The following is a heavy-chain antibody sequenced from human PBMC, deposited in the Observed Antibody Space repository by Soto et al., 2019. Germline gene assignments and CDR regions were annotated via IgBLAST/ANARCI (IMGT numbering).Heavy chain of an antibody. CDR2: IIPIFATA. V-gene: IGHV1-69*13. CDR3: ASPQGNGAYSSSSRYFDL. J-gene: IGHJ2*01. CDR1: GGTFTTYA. Sequence: SVKVSCKASGGTFTTYAFTWVRQAPGQGLEWMGGIIPIFATANYAQKFQGRVTITADESTSTAYMELSSLRSEDTAVYFCASPQGNGAYSSSSRYFDLWGRGTLVTVSS. D-gene: IGHD6-6*01.